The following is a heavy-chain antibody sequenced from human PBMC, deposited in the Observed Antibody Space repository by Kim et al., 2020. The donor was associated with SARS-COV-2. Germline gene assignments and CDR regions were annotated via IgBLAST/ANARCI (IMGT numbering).Heavy chain of an antibody. CDR2: ISYDGSNK. Sequence: GGSLRLSCAASGFTFSSYAMHWVRQAPGKGLEWVAVISYDGSNKYYADSVKGRFTISRDNSKNTLYLQMNSLRAEDTAVYYCARDAEGYCSGGSCSGGGGYFDYWGQGTLVTVSS. J-gene: IGHJ4*02. D-gene: IGHD2-15*01. CDR3: ARDAEGYCSGGSCSGGGGYFDY. V-gene: IGHV3-30*04. CDR1: GFTFSSYA.